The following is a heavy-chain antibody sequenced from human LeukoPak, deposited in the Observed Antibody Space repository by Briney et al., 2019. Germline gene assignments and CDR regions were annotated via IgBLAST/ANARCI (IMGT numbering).Heavy chain of an antibody. CDR3: ARAGKTYYYGTSVYYH. V-gene: IGHV1-18*01. J-gene: IGHJ5*02. CDR2: ISAYNGNT. CDR1: GYTFTSFG. Sequence: ASVKVSCKASGYTFTSFGISWVRQAPGQGLEWKGWISAYNGNTNYAQKLQGRVTMTTDTSTNTAYMDLRSLRSDDTAVYYCARAGKTYYYGTSVYYHWGQGTLVTVSS. D-gene: IGHD3-22*01.